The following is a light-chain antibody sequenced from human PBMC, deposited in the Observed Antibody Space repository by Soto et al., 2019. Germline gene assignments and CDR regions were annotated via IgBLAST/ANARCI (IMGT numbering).Light chain of an antibody. CDR2: DAS. Sequence: DIQLTQSPSSLPASVGDRVTITSHASQDISNYLNWYQQKPGKAPELLINDASNLEMGVPSRFSGVGSGTDFTFTISSLQPEDIATYFCQQYDSLPITFGQGTRLEIK. J-gene: IGKJ5*01. CDR1: QDISNY. CDR3: QQYDSLPIT. V-gene: IGKV1-33*01.